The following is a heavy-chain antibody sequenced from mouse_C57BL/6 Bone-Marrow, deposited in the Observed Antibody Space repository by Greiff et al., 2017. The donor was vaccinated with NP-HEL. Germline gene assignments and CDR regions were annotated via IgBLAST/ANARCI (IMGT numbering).Heavy chain of an antibody. CDR3: ARKGAMDY. CDR2: IYPGSGST. V-gene: IGHV1-55*01. CDR1: GYTFTSYW. Sequence: QVHVKQSGAELVKPGASVKMSCKASGYTFTSYWITWVKQRPGQGLEWIGDIYPGSGSTNYNEKFKSKATLTVDTSSSTAYMQLSSLTSEDSAVYYCARKGAMDYWGQGTSVTVSS. J-gene: IGHJ4*01.